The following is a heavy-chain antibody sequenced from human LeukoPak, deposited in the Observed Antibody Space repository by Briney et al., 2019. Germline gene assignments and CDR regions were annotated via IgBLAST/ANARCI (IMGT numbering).Heavy chain of an antibody. CDR1: GFTFSGYT. J-gene: IGHJ6*03. Sequence: PGGSLRLSCAASGFTFSGYTMNWVRQAPGKGLEWVSSISTSSSYIYYADSVKGRFTISRDNAKKSLNLQMNSLRAEDTAVYYCTRDGDTVLTRGYYYYMDVGGKGTTVTVPS. D-gene: IGHD3-10*01. V-gene: IGHV3-21*01. CDR2: ISTSSSYI. CDR3: TRDGDTVLTRGYYYYMDV.